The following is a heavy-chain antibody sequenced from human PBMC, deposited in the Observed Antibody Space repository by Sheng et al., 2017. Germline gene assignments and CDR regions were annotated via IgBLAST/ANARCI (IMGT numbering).Heavy chain of an antibody. V-gene: IGHV3-9*01. CDR1: GFIFDDYA. CDR2: IGWNTYTT. CDR3: ARLSTGTLLYYYYYYGMDV. D-gene: IGHD1-1*01. J-gene: IGHJ6*02. Sequence: EEQLVESGGNLVQPGRSLRLSCAASGFIFDDYAMHWVRQAPGKGLEWVSGIGWNTYTTGYADSVKGRFIISRDNAKNSLYLQMNSLRAEDTAVYYCARLSTGTLLYYYYYYGMDVWDQGP.